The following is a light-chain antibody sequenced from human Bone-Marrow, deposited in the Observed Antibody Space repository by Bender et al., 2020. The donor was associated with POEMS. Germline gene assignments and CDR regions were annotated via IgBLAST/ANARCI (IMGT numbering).Light chain of an antibody. CDR1: SSDVGSYNL. J-gene: IGLJ3*02. CDR3: SSYTNISSWV. Sequence: QSALTQPASVSGSPGQSITISCTGSSSDVGSYNLVSWYQQHSGKVPKLIISEVSKRPSGVSIRFSGSKFGNTASLTISGLQAEDEAVYFCSSYTNISSWVFGGGTDLTVL. CDR2: EVS. V-gene: IGLV2-14*02.